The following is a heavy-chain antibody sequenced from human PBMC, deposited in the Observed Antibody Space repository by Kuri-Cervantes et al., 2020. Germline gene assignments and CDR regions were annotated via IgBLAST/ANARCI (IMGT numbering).Heavy chain of an antibody. J-gene: IGHJ4*02. CDR2: ISSSSTYI. CDR1: GFSFSTCS. CDR3: ARGPPGGATTFLDY. Sequence: GESLKISCAASGFSFSTCSMCWVRQAPGKGLEWVSSISSSSTYIYYAESVKGRFTVSRDNAENSLYLQMNSLGAEDTAVYYCARGPPGGATTFLDYWGQGTLVTVSS. V-gene: IGHV3-21*01. D-gene: IGHD5-12*01.